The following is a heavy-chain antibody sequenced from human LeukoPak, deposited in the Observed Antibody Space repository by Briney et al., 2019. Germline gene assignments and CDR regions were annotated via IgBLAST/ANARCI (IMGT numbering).Heavy chain of an antibody. D-gene: IGHD3-10*01. V-gene: IGHV3-33*03. CDR2: IRFDGDFK. Sequence: HPGGSLRLSCAASGFSFSSYGMHWVRQAPGKGLEWVSSIRFDGDFKHYGDSVKGRVAISRNNAENKVFLQMNNLRGEDTGVYFCARSVHGSGSYMDVWGQGTTVIVSS. CDR1: GFSFSSYG. J-gene: IGHJ6*02. CDR3: ARSVHGSGSYMDV.